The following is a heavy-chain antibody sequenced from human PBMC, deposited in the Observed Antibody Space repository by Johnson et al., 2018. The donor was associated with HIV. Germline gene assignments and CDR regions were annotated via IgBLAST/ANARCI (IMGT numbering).Heavy chain of an antibody. CDR1: GFTFSSYA. CDR3: AKDLPITMIGGDAFDI. CDR2: VNPNGGGT. J-gene: IGHJ3*02. Sequence: QVQLVESGGGLVQPGGSLGLSCAASGFTFSSYAMHWVRQAPGNALELVGQVNPNGGGTYLIDSVRGRFAISRDNVKNSLYLQMNSLRAEDTAVYYCAKDLPITMIGGDAFDIWGQGTMVTVSS. D-gene: IGHD3-22*01. V-gene: IGHV3-64*04.